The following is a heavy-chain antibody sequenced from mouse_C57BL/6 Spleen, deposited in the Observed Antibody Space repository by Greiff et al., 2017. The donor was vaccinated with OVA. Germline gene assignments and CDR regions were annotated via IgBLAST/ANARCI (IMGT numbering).Heavy chain of an antibody. CDR1: GFNIKNSY. J-gene: IGHJ2*01. CDR2: IDPANGNT. Sequence: VQLQQSVAELVRPGASVKLSCTASGFNIKNSYMHWVKQRPEQGLEWIGRIDPANGNTTYAPKFQGKATITADTSSDTAYLQLSSLTSADAAIYYCARRSYYGNYFDYWGQGTTLTVSS. V-gene: IGHV14-3*01. CDR3: ARRSYYGNYFDY. D-gene: IGHD1-1*01.